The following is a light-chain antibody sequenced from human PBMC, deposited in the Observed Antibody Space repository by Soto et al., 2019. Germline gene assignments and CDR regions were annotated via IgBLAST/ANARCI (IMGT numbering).Light chain of an antibody. CDR3: QVWDSSSDHPGV. V-gene: IGLV3-21*02. Sequence: SYALTQPPSVSVAPGQTARITCGGDNIGSKNVHWYRQKAGQAPVLVVYDDSDRPSGIPERFSGSNSGNTATLTISRVEAGDEADYYCQVWDSSSDHPGVFGTGTKVTVL. CDR1: NIGSKN. CDR2: DDS. J-gene: IGLJ1*01.